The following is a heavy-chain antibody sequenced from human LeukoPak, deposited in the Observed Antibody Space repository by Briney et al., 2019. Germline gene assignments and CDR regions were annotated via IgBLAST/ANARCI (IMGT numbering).Heavy chain of an antibody. CDR3: ARDRELLWFGSKGAFDI. J-gene: IGHJ3*02. Sequence: SETLSLTCTVSGGSISSYYWSWIRQPAGKGLEWIGRIYTSGSTNYNPSLKSRVTMSVDTSKNQFPLKLSSVTAADTAVYYCARDRELLWFGSKGAFDIWGQGTMVTVSS. D-gene: IGHD3-10*01. V-gene: IGHV4-4*07. CDR1: GGSISSYY. CDR2: IYTSGST.